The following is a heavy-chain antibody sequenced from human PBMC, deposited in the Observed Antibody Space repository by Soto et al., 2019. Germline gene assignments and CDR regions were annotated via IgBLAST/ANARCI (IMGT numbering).Heavy chain of an antibody. Sequence: GGSLRLSCAASGFTFSCPAMTWVRQAPGKWLEYVSSISSSGSEVFDAASVKGRFTMSRDNSKNMLYLQMNSLRAEDTAVYYCAKEGYDRGWYWDSWGQGALVTVSS. D-gene: IGHD6-19*01. CDR2: ISSSGSEV. V-gene: IGHV3-23*01. CDR1: GFTFSCPA. J-gene: IGHJ4*02. CDR3: AKEGYDRGWYWDS.